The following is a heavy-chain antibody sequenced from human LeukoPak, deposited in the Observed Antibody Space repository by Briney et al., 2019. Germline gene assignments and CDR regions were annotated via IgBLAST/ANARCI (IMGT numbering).Heavy chain of an antibody. Sequence: PGGSLRLSCAASGFTFSSYAMSWVRQAPGKGLEWVSAISGSGGSTYYADSVKGRFTISRDNSKNTLYLQMNGLRAEDTAVYYCAKDRTSTGDYYYYMDVWGKGTTVTVSS. J-gene: IGHJ6*03. CDR1: GFTFSSYA. D-gene: IGHD1/OR15-1a*01. CDR3: AKDRTSTGDYYYYMDV. CDR2: ISGSGGST. V-gene: IGHV3-23*01.